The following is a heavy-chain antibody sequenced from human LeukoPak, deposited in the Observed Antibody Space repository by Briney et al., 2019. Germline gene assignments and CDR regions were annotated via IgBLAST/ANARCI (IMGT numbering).Heavy chain of an antibody. V-gene: IGHV4-34*01. D-gene: IGHD6-19*01. CDR3: ARHAVAGLATIDY. CDR1: GGSFSGYY. CDR2: INHSGST. Sequence: SETLSLTCAVYGGSFSGYYWSWIRQPPGKGLEWIGEINHSGSTNYNPSLKSRVTISVDKSKNQFSLKLSSVTAADTAVYYCARHAVAGLATIDYWGQGTLVTVSS. J-gene: IGHJ4*02.